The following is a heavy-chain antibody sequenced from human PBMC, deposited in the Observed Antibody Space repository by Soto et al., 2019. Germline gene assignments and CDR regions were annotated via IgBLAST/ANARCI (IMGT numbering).Heavy chain of an antibody. CDR1: GYTFTSYD. CDR3: VQWLGGDDAFDI. D-gene: IGHD6-19*01. Sequence: ASVKVSCKASGYTFTSYDINWVRQATGQGLEWMGWMNPNSGNTGYAQKFQGRVTMTRNTSISTAYMELSSLRSEDAAVYYCVQWLGGDDAFDIWGQGTMVTVSS. CDR2: MNPNSGNT. J-gene: IGHJ3*02. V-gene: IGHV1-8*01.